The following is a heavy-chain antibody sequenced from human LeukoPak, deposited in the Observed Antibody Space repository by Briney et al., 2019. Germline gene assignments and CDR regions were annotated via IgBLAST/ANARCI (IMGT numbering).Heavy chain of an antibody. V-gene: IGHV4-59*08. CDR2: IYYSGST. CDR3: ARPGLARAFDI. Sequence: SETLSLTCTVSGGSISSYYWSWIRQPPGKGLEWIGYIYYSGSTNYNPSLKSRVTISVGTSKNQFSLKLSSVTAADTAVYYCARPGLARAFDIWGQGTMVTVSS. D-gene: IGHD6-6*01. CDR1: GGSISSYY. J-gene: IGHJ3*02.